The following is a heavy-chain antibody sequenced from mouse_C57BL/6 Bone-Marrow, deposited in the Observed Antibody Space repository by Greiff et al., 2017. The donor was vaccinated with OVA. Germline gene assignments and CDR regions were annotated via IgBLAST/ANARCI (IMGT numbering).Heavy chain of an antibody. V-gene: IGHV1-69*01. J-gene: IGHJ3*01. D-gene: IGHD4-1*01. CDR1: GYTFTSYW. Sequence: QVQLQQPGAELVMPGASVKLSCKASGYTFTSYWMHRVKQRPGQGLEWIGEIDPSDSYTNYNQKFKGKSTLTVDKSSSTAYMQLSSLTSEDSAVYYCARRGKLGRDFAYWGQGTLVTVSA. CDR3: ARRGKLGRDFAY. CDR2: IDPSDSYT.